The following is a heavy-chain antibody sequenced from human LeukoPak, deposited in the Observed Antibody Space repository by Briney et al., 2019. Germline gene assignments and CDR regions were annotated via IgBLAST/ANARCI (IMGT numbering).Heavy chain of an antibody. CDR3: AREYDSSGYSYYGMDV. CDR2: INPNSGGT. V-gene: IGHV1-2*02. CDR1: GYTFTGYY. Sequence: ASVKVSGKASGYTFTGYYMHWVRQAPGQGLEWMGWINPNSGGTNYAQKFQGRVTMTRDTSISTAYMELSRLRSDDTAVYYCAREYDSSGYSYYGMDVWGQGTTVTVSS. D-gene: IGHD3-22*01. J-gene: IGHJ6*02.